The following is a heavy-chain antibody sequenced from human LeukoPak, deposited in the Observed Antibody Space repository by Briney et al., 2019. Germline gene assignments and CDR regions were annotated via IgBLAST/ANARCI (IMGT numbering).Heavy chain of an antibody. Sequence: RSGGSLRLSCAASGFTFSNFGMHWVRQAPGKGLEWVSSISSTSSHKHYPDSLKGRFTISRDNAEDSLYLQMNSLRAEDTAVYYCARDLVERGYSYGRSDYWGQGTLVTVSS. V-gene: IGHV3-21*01. CDR3: ARDLVERGYSYGRSDY. CDR1: GFTFSNFG. D-gene: IGHD5-18*01. J-gene: IGHJ4*02. CDR2: ISSTSSHK.